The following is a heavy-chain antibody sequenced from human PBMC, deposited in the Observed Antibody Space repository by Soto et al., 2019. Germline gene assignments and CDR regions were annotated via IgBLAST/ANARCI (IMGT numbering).Heavy chain of an antibody. Sequence: GGSLRLSCAASGFTFSTYWMSWVRQAPGKGLEWVANIKQDGSEKYYVDSVKGRFTISRDNAKDSLYLQMNSLRAEDTAVYYCTRLPPYCSSTSCPQNDAFDIWGQGTMVTVSS. D-gene: IGHD2-2*01. CDR2: IKQDGSEK. CDR3: TRLPPYCSSTSCPQNDAFDI. V-gene: IGHV3-7*01. J-gene: IGHJ3*02. CDR1: GFTFSTYW.